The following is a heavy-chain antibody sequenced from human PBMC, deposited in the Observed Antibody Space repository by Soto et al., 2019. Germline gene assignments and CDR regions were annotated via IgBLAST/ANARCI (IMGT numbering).Heavy chain of an antibody. CDR1: GGSFTSNNW. Sequence: SETLSLTCSVSGGSFTSNNWWTWVRQPPGQGLEWIGEIYRTGSTNYNPSLKSRVTISLDKSENQFSLKVTSLTAADTAVYYCASRDPGTSVDYWGQGTLVTVSS. V-gene: IGHV4-4*02. J-gene: IGHJ4*02. D-gene: IGHD1-7*01. CDR3: ASRDPGTSVDY. CDR2: IYRTGST.